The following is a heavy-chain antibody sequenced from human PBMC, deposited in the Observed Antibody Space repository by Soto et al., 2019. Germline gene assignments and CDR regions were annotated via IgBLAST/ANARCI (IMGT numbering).Heavy chain of an antibody. D-gene: IGHD6-13*01. CDR2: IYYSGST. Sequence: XETMSRTCTVAGGSISSSSYYWGWIRQPPGKGLEWIGNIYYSGSTYYNPSLKSRVTISVDTSKNQCSLKLSSVTAADTAVYYCASRQGQQQLGGFDYSGQGTLVTVSS. CDR3: ASRQGQQQLGGFDY. V-gene: IGHV4-39*01. J-gene: IGHJ4*02. CDR1: GGSISSSSYY.